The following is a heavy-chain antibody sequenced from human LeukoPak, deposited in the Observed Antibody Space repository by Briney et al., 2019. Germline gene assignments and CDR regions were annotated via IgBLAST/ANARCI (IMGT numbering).Heavy chain of an antibody. CDR1: GGSISSGSYY. J-gene: IGHJ3*02. D-gene: IGHD3-3*01. Sequence: PSQTLSLTCTVSGGSISSGSYYWSWIRQPAGKGLEWIGRIYTSGSTNYNPSLKSRVTISVDTSKNQFSLKLSSVTAADTAVYYCARDGINFWSGYRYHDAFDIWGQGTMVTVSS. V-gene: IGHV4-61*02. CDR3: ARDGINFWSGYRYHDAFDI. CDR2: IYTSGST.